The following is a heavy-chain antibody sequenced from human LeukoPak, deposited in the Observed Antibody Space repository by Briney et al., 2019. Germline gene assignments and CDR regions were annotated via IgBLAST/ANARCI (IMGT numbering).Heavy chain of an antibody. J-gene: IGHJ5*02. CDR2: IYYSGST. CDR1: GGSISSYY. V-gene: IGHV4-59*08. CDR3: ARQEMGFDP. Sequence: SETLSLTCTVSGGSISSYYWSWIRQPPGKGLEWIGYIYYSGSTNYNPSLKSRVTTSVDTSKNQFSLKLSSVTAADTAVYYCARQEMGFDPWGQGTLVTVSS. D-gene: IGHD5-24*01.